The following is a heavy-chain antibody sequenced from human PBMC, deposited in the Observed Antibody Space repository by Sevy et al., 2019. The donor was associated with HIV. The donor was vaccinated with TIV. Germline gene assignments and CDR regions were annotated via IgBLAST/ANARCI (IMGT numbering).Heavy chain of an antibody. Sequence: GGSLRLSCAASGFTFSSYAMSWVRRAPGKGLEWVSAVSGSGGSTYYADSVKGRFTISRDNSKNTLYLQMNSLRAEDTAVYYCVKDETAMGLHAFDIWGQGTMVTVSS. CDR3: VKDETAMGLHAFDI. J-gene: IGHJ3*02. CDR1: GFTFSSYA. V-gene: IGHV3-23*01. D-gene: IGHD5-18*01. CDR2: VSGSGGST.